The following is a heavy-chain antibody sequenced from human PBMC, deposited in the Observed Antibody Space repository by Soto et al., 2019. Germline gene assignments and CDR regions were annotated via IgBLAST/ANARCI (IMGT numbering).Heavy chain of an antibody. D-gene: IGHD5-18*01. J-gene: IGHJ6*02. V-gene: IGHV1-18*04. CDR1: GYTLTSYG. Sequence: GASVKVSCKASGYTLTSYGISWVRQAPGQRLEWMGWISVDDGDTNYAQNFQGRVTMSTDTSTSTAYMEMRSLRSDDTAVYYCARDQVAKWAPGSAMVNYYYGMDSWGQGTTVTVSS. CDR2: ISVDDGDT. CDR3: ARDQVAKWAPGSAMVNYYYGMDS.